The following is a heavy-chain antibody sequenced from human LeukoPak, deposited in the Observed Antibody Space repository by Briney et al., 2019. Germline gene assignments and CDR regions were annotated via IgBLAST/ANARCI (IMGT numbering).Heavy chain of an antibody. D-gene: IGHD5-24*01. CDR3: ARSWLQSTVIDY. Sequence: SETLSLTCTVSGGSISSSSYYWGWIRQPPGKGLEWIGSIYYSGSTYYNPSLKSRVTISVDTSKNQFSLKLSSVTAADTAVYYCARSWLQSTVIDYWGQGTLVTVSS. V-gene: IGHV4-39*07. J-gene: IGHJ4*02. CDR2: IYYSGST. CDR1: GGSISSSSYY.